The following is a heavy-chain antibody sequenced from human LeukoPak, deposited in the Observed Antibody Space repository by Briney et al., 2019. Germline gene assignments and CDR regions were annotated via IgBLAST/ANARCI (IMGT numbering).Heavy chain of an antibody. V-gene: IGHV1-2*02. J-gene: IGHJ4*02. CDR3: ARDRVYGYNSIPYFDY. Sequence: ASVKVSCKASGYTFTGYYMHWVRQAPGQGLEWMGWMNPNSGGTNYAQKFQGRVTMTRDTSISTAYMELSRLRSDDTAVYYCARDRVYGYNSIPYFDYWGQGTLVTVSS. CDR1: GYTFTGYY. D-gene: IGHD5-24*01. CDR2: MNPNSGGT.